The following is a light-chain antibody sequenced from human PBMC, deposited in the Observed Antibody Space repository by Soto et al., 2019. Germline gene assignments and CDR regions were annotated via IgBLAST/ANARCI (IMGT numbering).Light chain of an antibody. CDR2: DVS. V-gene: IGLV2-14*01. CDR1: SSDVGGYNY. CDR3: SSYTRSITGDV. J-gene: IGLJ1*01. Sequence: QSVLTQPASVSGSPGQSITISCTGTSSDVGGYNYVSWYQQHPGKAPKLMIYDVSNRPSGVSNRFSGSKSGNTASLTISGLQAEDEADYYCSSYTRSITGDVFGTGTKVTVL.